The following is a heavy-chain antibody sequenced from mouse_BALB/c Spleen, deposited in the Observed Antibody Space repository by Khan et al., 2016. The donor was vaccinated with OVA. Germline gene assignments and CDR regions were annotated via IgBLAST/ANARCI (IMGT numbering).Heavy chain of an antibody. J-gene: IGHJ3*01. V-gene: IGHV1-26*01. CDR2: VNPNTGGS. Sequence: VQLQQSGPDLVKPGASVKISCKASGYSFTLYYMTWVKQSHGKSLEWIGRVNPNTGGSDYNQEFKGKAILTVDKSSNTAYMELHSLTSEYSAVYYCARGYDFFAYWGQGTLVTVSA. D-gene: IGHD2-14*01. CDR1: GYSFTLYY. CDR3: ARGYDFFAY.